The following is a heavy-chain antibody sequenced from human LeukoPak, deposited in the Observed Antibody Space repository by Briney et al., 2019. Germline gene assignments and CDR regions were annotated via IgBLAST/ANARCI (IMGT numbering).Heavy chain of an antibody. Sequence: PSGTLSLTCAVSGGSISSSNWWSWVRQPPGKGLEWIGEIYHSGSTNYNPSLKSRVTISVDKSKNQFSLKLSSVTAADTAVYYCASVRTQDYYGSGSYYRRLRGVNDYWGQGTLVTVSS. V-gene: IGHV4-4*02. J-gene: IGHJ4*02. CDR1: GGSISSSNW. CDR2: IYHSGST. D-gene: IGHD3-10*01. CDR3: ASVRTQDYYGSGSYYRRLRGVNDY.